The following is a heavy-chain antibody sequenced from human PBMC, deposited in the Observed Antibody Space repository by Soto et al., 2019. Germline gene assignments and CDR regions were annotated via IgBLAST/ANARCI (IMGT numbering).Heavy chain of an antibody. CDR1: GGSISSGSYY. D-gene: IGHD5-18*01. J-gene: IGHJ6*02. CDR2: IYYSGST. V-gene: IGHV4-39*01. CDR3: TCIFSGGYGYGFYYYGMDV. Sequence: SETLSLTCTVSGGSISSGSYYWDWIRQPPGKGLEWIGSIYYSGSTYYNPSLKSRVTISVDTSKSQFSLKLSSMTAADTAVYYCTCIFSGGYGYGFYYYGMDVWGQGTTVTVSS.